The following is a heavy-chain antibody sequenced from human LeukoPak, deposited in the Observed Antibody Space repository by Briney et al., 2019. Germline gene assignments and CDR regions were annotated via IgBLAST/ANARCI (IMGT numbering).Heavy chain of an antibody. CDR3: ATSSLRNTILDY. CDR1: GFTFSSYA. V-gene: IGHV3-23*01. D-gene: IGHD3-3*01. Sequence: LSGGSLRLSCAASGFTFSSYAMSWVRQAPGKGLEWFSAISGSGGSTYYADSVKGRFTISRDNSKNTLYLQMNSLRAEDTAVYYCATSSLRNTILDYWGQGTLVTVSS. CDR2: ISGSGGST. J-gene: IGHJ4*02.